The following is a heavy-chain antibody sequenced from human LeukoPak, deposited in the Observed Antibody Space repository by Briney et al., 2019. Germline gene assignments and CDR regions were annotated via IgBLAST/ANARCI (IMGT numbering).Heavy chain of an antibody. J-gene: IGHJ4*02. CDR2: ISADGGVT. V-gene: IGHV3-43*02. Sequence: GGSLRLSCVASGYIFDDHVMHWVRQAPGQGPEWVSLISADGGVTFYADTVRGRFTVSRDNTKNSVYMHMHNLRNEDTAFYYCAKDMVPGYSYGSTIDDWGQGTVVAVSS. CDR3: AKDMVPGYSYGSTIDD. D-gene: IGHD5-18*01. CDR1: GYIFDDHV.